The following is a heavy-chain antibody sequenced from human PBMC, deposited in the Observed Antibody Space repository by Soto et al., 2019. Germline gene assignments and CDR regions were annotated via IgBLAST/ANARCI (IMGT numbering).Heavy chain of an antibody. J-gene: IGHJ4*02. CDR1: GGSLSGYY. CDR2: INHSGST. V-gene: IGHV4-34*01. CDR3: ARGGGSAGTTSYFDY. Sequence: ETLPLTCAVYGGSLSGYYWGWIRQPPGKGLEWIGEINHSGSTNYNPSLKSRVTISVDTSKNQFSLKLSSVTAADTAVYYCARGGGSAGTTSYFDYWGQGTLVT. D-gene: IGHD1-7*01.